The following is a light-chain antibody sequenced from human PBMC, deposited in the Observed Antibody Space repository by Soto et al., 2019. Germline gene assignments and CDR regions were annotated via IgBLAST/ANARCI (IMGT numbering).Light chain of an antibody. Sequence: DIVMTQSPATLSVSPGERATLSCRASQSVGINLAWYHQKPGQAPRLVLHGASTRATHIPARLSGSRSGTEFTLINSNLQSEDFAVYYCQQYSVWPLTFGPGTKVHLK. CDR1: QSVGIN. J-gene: IGKJ3*01. V-gene: IGKV3-15*01. CDR3: QQYSVWPLT. CDR2: GAS.